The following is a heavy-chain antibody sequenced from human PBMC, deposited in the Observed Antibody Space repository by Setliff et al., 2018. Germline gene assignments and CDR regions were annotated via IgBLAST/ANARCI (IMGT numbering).Heavy chain of an antibody. V-gene: IGHV4-39*07. CDR1: GGSISTTNYF. J-gene: IGHJ5*02. CDR3: ARGYAARVGFGNWFDP. CDR2: LYYTGAT. Sequence: SETMSLPCTVSGGSISTTNYFCGWIRQPPGGGLEWIGLLYYTGATYYNPSLKSRVTISVDTPNNQFSLKLSSVTAADTAVFYCARGYAARVGFGNWFDPWGQGTLVTVSS. D-gene: IGHD6-6*01.